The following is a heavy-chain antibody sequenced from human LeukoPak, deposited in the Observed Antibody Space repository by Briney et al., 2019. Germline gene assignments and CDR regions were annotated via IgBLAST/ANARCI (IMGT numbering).Heavy chain of an antibody. CDR2: MNPNSGNT. J-gene: IGHJ2*01. D-gene: IGHD3-9*01. CDR1: GYTFTSYD. Sequence: ASVKVSCKASGYTFTSYDISWVRQATGQGLEWMGWMNPNSGNTGYAQKFQGRVTMTRNTSISTAYMELSSLRSEDTAVYYCAREVGDILTGYSSHPYWYFDLWGRGTLVTVSS. CDR3: AREVGDILTGYSSHPYWYFDL. V-gene: IGHV1-8*01.